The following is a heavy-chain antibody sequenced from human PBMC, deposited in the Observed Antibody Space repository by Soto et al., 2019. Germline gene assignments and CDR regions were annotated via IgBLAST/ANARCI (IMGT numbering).Heavy chain of an antibody. CDR2: ISSSSSYI. D-gene: IGHD4-17*01. V-gene: IGHV3-21*01. CDR1: GFTFSSYS. J-gene: IGHJ3*02. CDR3: ARATTVTTFGDAFDI. Sequence: GGSLRLSCAASGFTFSSYSMNWVRQAPGKGLEWVSSISSSSSYIYYADSVKGRFTISRDNAKNSLYLQMNSLRAEDTAVYYCARATTVTTFGDAFDIWGQGTMVTVSS.